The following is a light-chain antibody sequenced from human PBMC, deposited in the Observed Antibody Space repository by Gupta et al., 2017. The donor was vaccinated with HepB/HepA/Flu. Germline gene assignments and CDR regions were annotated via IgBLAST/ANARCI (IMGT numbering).Light chain of an antibody. Sequence: QSALTQPASVSGSPGQSITISCTGSSSDIGGYKYVSWYLQHPGKAPKLIIYGVSNRPSGVSNRFSGSKSGNTASLTISGLQAEDEADYSCSSYSSNNTLVVFGGGTKLTVL. CDR3: SSYSSNNTLVV. V-gene: IGLV2-14*03. CDR2: GVS. CDR1: SSDIGGYKY. J-gene: IGLJ2*01.